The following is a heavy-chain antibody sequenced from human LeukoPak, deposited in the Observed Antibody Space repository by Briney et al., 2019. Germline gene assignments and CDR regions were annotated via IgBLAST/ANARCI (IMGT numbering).Heavy chain of an antibody. J-gene: IGHJ5*02. D-gene: IGHD3-10*01. CDR2: INHSGST. CDR3: ARGVVGTMVRGVGLNWFDP. CDR1: GGSFSGYY. Sequence: PSETLSLTCAVYGGSFSGYYWSWIRQPPGKGLEWIGEINHSGSTNYNPSLKSRVTISVDTSKNQFSLKLSSVTAADTAVYYCARGVVGTMVRGVGLNWFDPWGQGTLVTVSS. V-gene: IGHV4-34*01.